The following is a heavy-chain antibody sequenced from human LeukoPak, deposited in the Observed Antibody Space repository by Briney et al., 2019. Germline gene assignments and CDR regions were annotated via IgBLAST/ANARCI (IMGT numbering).Heavy chain of an antibody. Sequence: PSETLSLTCTVSGGSISSGGYYWSWIRQPPGKGLEWIGYIYHSGSTYYNPSLKSRVTISVDRSKNQFSLKLSSVTAADTAVYYCASGRGGQQLLDYWGQGTLVTVSS. CDR1: GGSISSGGYY. J-gene: IGHJ4*02. CDR3: ASGRGGQQLLDY. D-gene: IGHD6-13*01. CDR2: IYHSGST. V-gene: IGHV4-30-2*01.